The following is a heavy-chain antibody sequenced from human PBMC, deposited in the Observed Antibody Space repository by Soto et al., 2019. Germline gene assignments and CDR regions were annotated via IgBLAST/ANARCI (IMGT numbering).Heavy chain of an antibody. V-gene: IGHV1-18*04. D-gene: IGHD5-18*01. CDR1: GYTFTSYG. CDR2: ICAYNGNT. Sequence: GASVKVSCKASGYTFTSYGISWVRQAPGQGLEWMGWICAYNGNTNYAQKLQGRVTMTTDTSTSTAYMELRSLRSDEPAVYYCGYSYGSAHAFDIWGQGTMVTVSS. CDR3: GYSYGSAHAFDI. J-gene: IGHJ3*02.